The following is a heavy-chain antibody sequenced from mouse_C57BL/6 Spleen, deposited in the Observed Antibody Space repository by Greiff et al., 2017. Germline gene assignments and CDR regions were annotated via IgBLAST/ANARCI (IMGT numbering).Heavy chain of an antibody. J-gene: IGHJ2*01. D-gene: IGHD2-5*01. CDR3: ARSRYSNYVGY. CDR1: GYTFTSYW. V-gene: IGHV1-72*01. CDR2: IDPNSGGT. Sequence: QVQLKQPGAELVKPGASVKLSCKASGYTFTSYWMHWVKQRPGRGLEWIGRIDPNSGGTTYNEKFKSKATLTVDKPSSTAYMQLSSLTSEDSAVYYCARSRYSNYVGYWGQGTTLTVSS.